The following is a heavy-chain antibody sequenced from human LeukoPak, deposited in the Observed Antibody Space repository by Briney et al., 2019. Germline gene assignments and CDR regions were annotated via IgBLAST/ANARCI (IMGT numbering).Heavy chain of an antibody. Sequence: SETLSLTCTVSGGSISSSSYYWGWIRQPPGKGLEWIGSIYYSGSTYYNPSLKSRVTISVDTSKNQFSLKLSSVTAADTAVYYCARLITMIVVVKGDAFDIWGQGTMVTVSS. CDR3: ARLITMIVVVKGDAFDI. D-gene: IGHD3-22*01. CDR2: IYYSGST. V-gene: IGHV4-39*07. CDR1: GGSISSSSYY. J-gene: IGHJ3*02.